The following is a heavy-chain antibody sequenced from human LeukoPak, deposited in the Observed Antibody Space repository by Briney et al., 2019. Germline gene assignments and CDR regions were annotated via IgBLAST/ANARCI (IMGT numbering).Heavy chain of an antibody. V-gene: IGHV4-38-2*02. J-gene: IGHJ6*03. Sequence: SETLSLTCTVSGYSISSGYYWGWIRQPPGKGLEWIGSIYHSGSTYYNPSLKSRVTISVDTSKNQFSLKLSSVTAADTAVYYCARGIYTPGLYYYYYMDVWGKGTTVTISS. CDR1: GYSISSGYY. CDR2: IYHSGST. CDR3: ARGIYTPGLYYYYYMDV. D-gene: IGHD2-15*01.